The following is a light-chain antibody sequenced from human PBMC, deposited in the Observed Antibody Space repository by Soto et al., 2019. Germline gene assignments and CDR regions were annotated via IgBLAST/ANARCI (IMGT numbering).Light chain of an antibody. CDR2: DVS. CDR3: SSYASSTSVL. Sequence: QSVLTQPASVSGSPGQSITISCTGTSSDVGGYNHVSWYQQHPGKAPKLMIYDVSNRPSGVSNRFSGSKSGNTASLTISGLQAEDEADYYCSSYASSTSVLFGGGTKLTVL. V-gene: IGLV2-14*01. CDR1: SSDVGGYNH. J-gene: IGLJ2*01.